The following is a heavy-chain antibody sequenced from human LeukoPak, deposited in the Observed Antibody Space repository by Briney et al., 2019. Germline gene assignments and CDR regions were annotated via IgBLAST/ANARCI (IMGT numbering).Heavy chain of an antibody. Sequence: ASVKVSCKASGYSFTGYYMHWVRQAPGQGLEWMGWINPNSGGTKYAQKFKGRVTMTRDTSISTAYMELSKLRSDDTAVYYCARVEPARVAGGGDYWGQGTLVTVSS. V-gene: IGHV1-2*02. D-gene: IGHD5-18*01. J-gene: IGHJ4*02. CDR1: GYSFTGYY. CDR3: ARVEPARVAGGGDY. CDR2: INPNSGGT.